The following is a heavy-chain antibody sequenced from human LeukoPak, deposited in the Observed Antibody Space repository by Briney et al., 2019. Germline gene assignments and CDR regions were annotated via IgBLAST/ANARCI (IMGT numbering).Heavy chain of an antibody. Sequence: GGSLRLSCAASGFTFSSYWMSWVRQAPGKGLEWVANIKQGGSEKYYVDSVKGRFTISRDNAKNSLYLQMNSLRAEDTAVYYCARDEGRQGEDFDFWGQGTLVTVSS. J-gene: IGHJ4*02. V-gene: IGHV3-7*01. CDR1: GFTFSSYW. CDR2: IKQGGSEK. CDR3: ARDEGRQGEDFDF.